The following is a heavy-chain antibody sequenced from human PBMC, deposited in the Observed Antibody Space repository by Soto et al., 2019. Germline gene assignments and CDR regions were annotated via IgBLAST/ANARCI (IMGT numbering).Heavy chain of an antibody. J-gene: IGHJ3*02. CDR2: ISYDGSNK. V-gene: IGHV3-30-3*01. D-gene: IGHD6-19*01. Sequence: QVQLVESGGGVVQPGRSLRLSCAASGFTFSSYAMHWVRQAPGKGLEWVAVISYDGSNKYYADYVKGRFTISRDNSKNTLYLNMNSLRPEDTAVDYCARSSSGWYKEAFDIWGQGTMVTVSS. CDR1: GFTFSSYA. CDR3: ARSSSGWYKEAFDI.